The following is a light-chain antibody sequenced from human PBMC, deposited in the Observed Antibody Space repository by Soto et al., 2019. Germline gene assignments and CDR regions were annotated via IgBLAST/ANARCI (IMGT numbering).Light chain of an antibody. J-gene: IGKJ5*01. V-gene: IGKV3-20*01. Sequence: EIVLTQSPGTLSLSPGERATLSCRASQSVSSSYLAWYQQKPGQAPRLLIYGASSRATRIPDRFSGSGSGTDFTLTISRLEPEDFAVYYCQQYCSSPPITFGQGRQLEIK. CDR2: GAS. CDR3: QQYCSSPPIT. CDR1: QSVSSSY.